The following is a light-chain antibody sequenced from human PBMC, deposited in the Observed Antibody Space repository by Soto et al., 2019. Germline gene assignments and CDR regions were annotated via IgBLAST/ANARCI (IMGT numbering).Light chain of an antibody. V-gene: IGLV2-8*01. CDR1: SRDIGGYNS. CDR3: CSFTDGNNLV. CDR2: DVT. J-gene: IGLJ1*01. Sequence: QSVLTQSPSASGSPGQSVTISCTGTSRDIGGYNSVPWYQQHPGKAPKVMIYDVTKRPSGVPDRFSGSKSGNTASLTVSALQAEDEADYYCCSFTDGNNLVFGTGTKV.